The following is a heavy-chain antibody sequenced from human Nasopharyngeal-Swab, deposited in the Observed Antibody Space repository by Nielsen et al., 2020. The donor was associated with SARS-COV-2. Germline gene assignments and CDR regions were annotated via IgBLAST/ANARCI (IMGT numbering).Heavy chain of an antibody. CDR1: GVSSSNYY. CDR2: IDHSGRT. V-gene: IGHV4-59*12. D-gene: IGHD3-10*01. J-gene: IGHJ6*02. Sequence: SETLSLTCTVSGVSSSNYYWNWIRQPPGKGLDWIGYIDHSGRTNYNPSLKSRVTISLDTSKNQFSLKLSSVTAADTAVYYCARVLSMVRGAYGMDVWGQGTTVTVSS. CDR3: ARVLSMVRGAYGMDV.